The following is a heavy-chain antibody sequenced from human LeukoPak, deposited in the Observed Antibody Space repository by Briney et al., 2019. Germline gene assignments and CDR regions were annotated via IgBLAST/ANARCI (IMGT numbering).Heavy chain of an antibody. CDR1: GGTFSSYA. CDR2: IIPIFGTA. V-gene: IGHV1-69*13. Sequence: SVKVSCKASGGTFSSYAISWVRQAPGQGLEWMGGIIPIFGTADYAQKFQGRVTITADESTSTAYMELNSLRSEDTAVYYCAREGGDYYYGSGSQERYYYYYMDVWGKGTTVTVSS. J-gene: IGHJ6*03. D-gene: IGHD3-10*01. CDR3: AREGGDYYYGSGSQERYYYYYMDV.